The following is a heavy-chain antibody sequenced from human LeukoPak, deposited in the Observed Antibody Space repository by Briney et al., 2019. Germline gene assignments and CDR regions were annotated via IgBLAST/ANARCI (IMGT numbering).Heavy chain of an antibody. D-gene: IGHD2-21*02. V-gene: IGHV3-30-3*01. CDR3: ARDLVPVVVTAIPDY. J-gene: IGHJ4*02. Sequence: GRSLRLSCAASGFTFSSYAMHWVRQAPGKGLEWVAVISYDGSNKYYADSVKGRFTISRDNSKNTLYLQMNSLRAEDTAAYYCARDLVPVVVTAIPDYWGQGTLVTVSS. CDR1: GFTFSSYA. CDR2: ISYDGSNK.